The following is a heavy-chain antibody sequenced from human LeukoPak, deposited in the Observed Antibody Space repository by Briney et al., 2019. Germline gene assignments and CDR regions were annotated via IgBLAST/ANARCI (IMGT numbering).Heavy chain of an antibody. D-gene: IGHD3-9*01. CDR3: ARVRYFDWDFDY. V-gene: IGHV4-59*12. Sequence: SETLSLTCTVSDGSITNNDWSWVRQTPGKGLEWIGSIYYSGSTYYNPSLKSRVTISVDTSKNQFSLKLSSVTAADTAVYYCARVRYFDWDFDYWGQGTLVTVSS. CDR1: DGSITNND. CDR2: IYYSGST. J-gene: IGHJ4*02.